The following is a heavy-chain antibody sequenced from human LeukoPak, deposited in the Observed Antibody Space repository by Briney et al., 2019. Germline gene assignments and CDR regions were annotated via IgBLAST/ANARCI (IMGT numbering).Heavy chain of an antibody. J-gene: IGHJ4*02. Sequence: ASVKVSCKASGYTFTDYYMHWVRQPPAQGLEWMGWINPNSGGTNYAQKFQGRVTMTRDTSISTAYMELSRLRADDTAVYYCARQPSTSWTEVDYWGQGTLVTVSS. D-gene: IGHD6-13*01. CDR1: GYTFTDYY. CDR2: INPNSGGT. V-gene: IGHV1-2*02. CDR3: ARQPSTSWTEVDY.